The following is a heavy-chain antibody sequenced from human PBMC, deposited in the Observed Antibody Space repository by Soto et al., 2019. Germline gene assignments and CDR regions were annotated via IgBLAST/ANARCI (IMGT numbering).Heavy chain of an antibody. J-gene: IGHJ6*02. CDR3: ARHSCYSDGYGWGTCYYGMDV. D-gene: IGHD2-15*01. Sequence: PGGSLRLSCAASGFTFSSYEMNWVRQAPGKGLEWVSYISSSGSTIYYADSVKGRFTISRDNAKNSLYLQMNSLRAEDTAVYYCARHSCYSDGYGWGTCYYGMDVWGQGTTVTVSS. V-gene: IGHV3-48*03. CDR1: GFTFSSYE. CDR2: ISSSGSTI.